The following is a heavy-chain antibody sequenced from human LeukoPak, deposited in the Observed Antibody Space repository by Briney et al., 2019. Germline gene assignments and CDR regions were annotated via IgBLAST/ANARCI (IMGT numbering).Heavy chain of an antibody. CDR2: IKNKTNGGTT. V-gene: IGHV3-15*01. J-gene: IGHJ4*02. D-gene: IGHD2-2*01. CDR3: ARGLCTSTGCYQGPFDF. CDR1: GFTVSSNY. Sequence: PGGSLRLSCAASGFTVSSNYMSWVRQAPGKGLEWVGHIKNKTNGGTTDYAAPVKGRFSISRDDSKKTLYLQMNRLRTEDTAVYYCARGLCTSTGCYQGPFDFWGQGMLVTVSS.